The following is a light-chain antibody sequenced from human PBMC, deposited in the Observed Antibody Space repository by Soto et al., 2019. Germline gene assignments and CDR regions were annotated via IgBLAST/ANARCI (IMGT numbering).Light chain of an antibody. J-gene: IGKJ1*01. CDR3: QQSYSTPPWT. V-gene: IGKV1-39*01. CDR1: QSIRSY. Sequence: TPAPSAPSASVGVEITITCGASQSIRSYLNWVQQKPGKAPKLLIYDASSLQTGVPSRFSGSGSGTDFSLTISSLQPEDFATYYCQQSYSTPPWTFGQGTKVDIK. CDR2: DAS.